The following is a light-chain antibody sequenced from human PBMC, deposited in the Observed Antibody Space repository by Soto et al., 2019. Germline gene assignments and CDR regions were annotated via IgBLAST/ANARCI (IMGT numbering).Light chain of an antibody. Sequence: QSVLAQPASVSACPGQSITISWAGASGDVGTYDDVSWYRQYPGKAPKLLIYEVTNRPSGVSNRFSGSKSGNTASLTISGLQAEDEADYYCSSYTASSTYVFGSGTKVTV. V-gene: IGLV2-14*01. J-gene: IGLJ1*01. CDR1: SGDVGTYDD. CDR3: SSYTASSTYV. CDR2: EVT.